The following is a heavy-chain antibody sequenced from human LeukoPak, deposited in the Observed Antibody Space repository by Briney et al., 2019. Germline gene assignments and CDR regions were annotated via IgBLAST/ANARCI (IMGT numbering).Heavy chain of an antibody. CDR1: GGSISSGGYY. CDR3: ARVRYCGGDCYSGTHGPIDY. D-gene: IGHD2-21*02. CDR2: IYYSGST. Sequence: SETLSLTCTVSGGSISSGGYYWSWIRQHPGKGLEWIGYIYYSGSTYYNPSPKSRVTISVDTSKNQFSLKLSSVTAADTAVYYCARVRYCGGDCYSGTHGPIDYWGQGTLVTVSS. V-gene: IGHV4-31*03. J-gene: IGHJ4*02.